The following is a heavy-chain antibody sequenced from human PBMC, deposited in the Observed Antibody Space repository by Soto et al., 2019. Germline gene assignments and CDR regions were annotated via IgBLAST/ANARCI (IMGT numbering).Heavy chain of an antibody. D-gene: IGHD3-10*01. CDR3: ARAAPELWFGVDY. V-gene: IGHV4-4*07. CDR1: GGSISSYY. J-gene: IGHJ4*02. CDR2: IYTSGST. Sequence: QVQLQESGPGLVKPSETLSLTCTVSGGSISSYYWSWIRHPAGKGLEWIGRIYTSGSTNYNPTLKSRVTLSVDKSKNQFSLKLSSVTAADTAVYYCARAAPELWFGVDYWGQGTLVTVSS.